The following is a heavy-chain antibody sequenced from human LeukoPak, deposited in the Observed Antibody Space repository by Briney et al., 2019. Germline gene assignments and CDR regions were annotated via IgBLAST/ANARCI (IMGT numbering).Heavy chain of an antibody. CDR2: IKQDGSEK. CDR1: GFTFSSYS. CDR3: ARAGTIFGVVIDY. Sequence: GGSLRLSCAASGFTFSSYSMNWVRQAPGKGLEWVANIKQDGSEKYYVDSVKGRFTISRDNAKNSLYLQMNSLRAEDTAVYYCARAGTIFGVVIDYWGQGTLVTVSS. J-gene: IGHJ4*02. D-gene: IGHD3-3*01. V-gene: IGHV3-7*01.